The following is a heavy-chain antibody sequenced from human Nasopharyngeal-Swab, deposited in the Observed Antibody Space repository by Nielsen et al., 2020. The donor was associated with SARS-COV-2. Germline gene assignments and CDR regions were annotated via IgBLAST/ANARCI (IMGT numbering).Heavy chain of an antibody. V-gene: IGHV1-18*04. D-gene: IGHD2-15*01. CDR3: ASTRYCSGGSCYYDV. Sequence: ASVKVSCKASGDTFTSYGISWVRQAAGQGLEWMGWISAYNGNTNYAQKLQGRVTMTTDTSTSTAYMELRSLRSDDTAVYYCASTRYCSGGSCYYDVWGKGTTVTVSS. J-gene: IGHJ6*04. CDR1: GDTFTSYG. CDR2: ISAYNGNT.